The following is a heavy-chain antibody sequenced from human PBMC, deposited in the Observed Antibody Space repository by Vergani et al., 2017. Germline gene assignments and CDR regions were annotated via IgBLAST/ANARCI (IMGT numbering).Heavy chain of an antibody. Sequence: QVPLVQSGAEVKKPGASVKVSCKASGYTFTSYYMHWVRQAPGQGLEWMGIINPSGGSTSYAQKFQGRVTMTRDTSTSTVYMELSSLRSEDTAVYYCARPHGDILPPDPRRLDYWGQGTLVTVSS. CDR3: ARPHGDILPPDPRRLDY. CDR2: INPSGGST. V-gene: IGHV1-46*03. J-gene: IGHJ4*02. CDR1: GYTFTSYY.